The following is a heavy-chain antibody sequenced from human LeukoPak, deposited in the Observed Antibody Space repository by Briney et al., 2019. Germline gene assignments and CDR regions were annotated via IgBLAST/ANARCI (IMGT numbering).Heavy chain of an antibody. CDR2: IYPGDSDT. D-gene: IGHD2-21*02. V-gene: IGHV5-51*01. CDR3: ATLSYAGVTFENYFDY. Sequence: GESLKISCKGSGYSFTSYWIGWVRQMPGKGLEWMGIIYPGDSDTRYSPSFQGRVTISADKFISTAYLQWSSLKASDTAMYYCATLSYAGVTFENYFDYWGQGTLVTVSS. CDR1: GYSFTSYW. J-gene: IGHJ4*02.